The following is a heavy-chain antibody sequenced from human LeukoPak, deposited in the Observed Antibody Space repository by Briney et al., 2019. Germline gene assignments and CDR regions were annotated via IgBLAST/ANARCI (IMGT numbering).Heavy chain of an antibody. CDR2: IESNGLT. CDR1: GFTFSSYW. J-gene: IGHJ5*01. CDR3: ARAATYFYGSVTYDWFES. Sequence: GGSLRLSCEASGFTFSSYWMHWVRQIPGKGLMWVSRIESNGLTLYADSVRDRFTISRDNGKNTVYLQMNSLRADDTAIYYCARAATYFYGSVTYDWFESWGQGTLVTVSS. V-gene: IGHV3-74*01. D-gene: IGHD3-10*01.